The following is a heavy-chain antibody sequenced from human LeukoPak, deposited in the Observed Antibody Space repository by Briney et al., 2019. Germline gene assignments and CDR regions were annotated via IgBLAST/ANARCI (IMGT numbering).Heavy chain of an antibody. D-gene: IGHD1-7*01. Sequence: GGSLRLSCAASGFTFSSYAMGWVRQAPGKGLEWVSAISGSGGSTYYADSVKGRFTISRDNSKNTLYLQMNSLRAEDTAVYYCAKDALTGTTRASAYFDYWGQGTLVTVSS. V-gene: IGHV3-23*01. CDR3: AKDALTGTTRASAYFDY. CDR2: ISGSGGST. CDR1: GFTFSSYA. J-gene: IGHJ4*02.